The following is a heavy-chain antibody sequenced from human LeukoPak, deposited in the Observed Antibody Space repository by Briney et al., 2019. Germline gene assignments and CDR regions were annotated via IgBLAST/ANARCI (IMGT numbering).Heavy chain of an antibody. CDR1: GLTFSDAW. CDR3: TADLPGGNSGYFDY. CDR2: IRSKRGGATI. J-gene: IGHJ4*02. V-gene: IGHV3-15*01. Sequence: GGSLRLSCAASGLTFSDAWLSWVRQAPGKGLEWIGLIRSKRGGATIDYAAPLKGRFSISRDDSENTLFLQMNSLKTDDTAVYYCTADLPGGNSGYFDYWGQGTLVTVSS. D-gene: IGHD4-23*01.